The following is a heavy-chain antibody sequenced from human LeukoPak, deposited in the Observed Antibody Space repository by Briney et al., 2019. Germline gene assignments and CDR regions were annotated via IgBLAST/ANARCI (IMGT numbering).Heavy chain of an antibody. J-gene: IGHJ4*02. V-gene: IGHV5-10-1*01. CDR3: ARHSSIGYSGYEDYFDY. D-gene: IGHD5-12*01. CDR1: GYSFTSYW. Sequence: RGESLKISCKGSGYSFTSYWISWVRQMPGKGLERMGRIDPSDSYTNYSPSFQGHVTISADKSISTAYLQWSSLKASDTAMYYCARHSSIGYSGYEDYFDYWGQGTLVTVSS. CDR2: IDPSDSYT.